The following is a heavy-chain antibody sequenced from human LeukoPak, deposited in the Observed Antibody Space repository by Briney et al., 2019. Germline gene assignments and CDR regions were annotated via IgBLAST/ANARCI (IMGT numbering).Heavy chain of an antibody. CDR2: ISGSGGST. D-gene: IGHD5-18*01. V-gene: IGHV3-23*01. Sequence: PGGSLRLSCAASGFTFSSYGMSWVRQAPGKRLEWVSAISGSGGSTYYADSVKGRFTISRDNSKNTLYLQMNSLRAEDTAVYYCAKGGTRGYPTDYNYYYMDVWGKGTTVTVSS. J-gene: IGHJ6*03. CDR3: AKGGTRGYPTDYNYYYMDV. CDR1: GFTFSSYG.